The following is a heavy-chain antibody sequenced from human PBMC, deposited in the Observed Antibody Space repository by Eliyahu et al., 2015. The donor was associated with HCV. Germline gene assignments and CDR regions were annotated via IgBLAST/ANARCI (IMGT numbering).Heavy chain of an antibody. CDR3: ATGFRGAVVTAIAFDY. D-gene: IGHD2-21*02. CDR1: GYXLTELS. CDR2: FDPEDAEP. J-gene: IGHJ4*02. V-gene: IGHV1-24*01. Sequence: QVQLVQSGAEVKKPGASVKVSCKVSGYXLTELSIHWVRQAPGKGLEWMGAFDPEDAEPIYTQKFQGRVTMTEDTSTDTAYMELSSLRSDDTAVYYCATGFRGAVVTAIAFDYWGQGTLVTVSP.